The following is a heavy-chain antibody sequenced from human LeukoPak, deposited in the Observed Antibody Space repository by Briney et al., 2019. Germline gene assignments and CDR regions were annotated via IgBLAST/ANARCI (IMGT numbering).Heavy chain of an antibody. V-gene: IGHV4-38-2*02. CDR3: ARKVVPAVKFDY. Sequence: SETLSLTCTVSGYSISSGYYWGWIWQPPGKGLEWIGSIYHSGSTYYNPSLKSRVTISVDTSKNQFSLKLSSVTAADTAVYYCARKVVPAVKFDYWGQGTLVTVSS. CDR1: GYSISSGYY. J-gene: IGHJ4*02. D-gene: IGHD2-2*01. CDR2: IYHSGST.